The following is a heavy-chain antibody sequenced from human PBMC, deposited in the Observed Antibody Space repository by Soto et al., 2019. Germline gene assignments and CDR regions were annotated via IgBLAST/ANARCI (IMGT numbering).Heavy chain of an antibody. D-gene: IGHD6-19*01. V-gene: IGHV4-34*01. CDR3: ARVSGFRDIAVAGKYYYHMDV. CDR2: INHSGST. Sequence: PSETLSLTCAVYGGSFSGYYWSWIRQPPGKGLEWIGEINHSGSTNYNPSLKSRVTISVDTSKNQFSLKLSSVTAADTAVYYCARVSGFRDIAVAGKYYYHMDVWGKGTTVTVYS. CDR1: GGSFSGYY. J-gene: IGHJ6*03.